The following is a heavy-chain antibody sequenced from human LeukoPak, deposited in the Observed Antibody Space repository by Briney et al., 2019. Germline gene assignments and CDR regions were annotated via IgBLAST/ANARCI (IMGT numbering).Heavy chain of an antibody. CDR3: ARTSGSDHDFDY. D-gene: IGHD5-12*01. CDR2: IYHSGST. CDR1: GGSISSSNW. Sequence: MSSETLSLTCAVSGGSISSSNWWSWVRQPPGKGLEWIGEIYHSGSTNYNPSLKSRVTISVDTSKNQFSLKLSSVTAADTAVYYCARTSGSDHDFDYWGQGTLVTVSS. J-gene: IGHJ4*02. V-gene: IGHV4-4*02.